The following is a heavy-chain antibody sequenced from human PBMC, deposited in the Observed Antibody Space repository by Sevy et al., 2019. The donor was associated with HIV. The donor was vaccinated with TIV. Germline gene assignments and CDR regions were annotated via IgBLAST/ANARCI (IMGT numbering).Heavy chain of an antibody. Sequence: GGSLRLSCAVSGFTVSSNFMSWVRQAPGKGLEWVSVIWLTGTTYYADSVKGRFTISRDNPKNTVYLDMSSLRAADTAVYYCARGKHVSDYYGSFDYWGQGTLVTVSS. CDR1: GFTVSSNF. D-gene: IGHD3-3*01. V-gene: IGHV3-53*01. J-gene: IGHJ4*02. CDR3: ARGKHVSDYYGSFDY. CDR2: IWLTGTT.